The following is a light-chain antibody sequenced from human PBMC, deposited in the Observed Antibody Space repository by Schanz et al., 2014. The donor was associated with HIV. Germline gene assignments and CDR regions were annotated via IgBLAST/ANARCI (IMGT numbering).Light chain of an antibody. CDR1: SSNIGADYD. CDR2: GNT. CDR3: SSCTTSNTLV. J-gene: IGLJ3*02. Sequence: QSVLAQPPSVSGAPGQRVTISCTGSSSNIGADYDVHWYQLLPGTAPKLLIFGNTNRPSGVPDRFSGSKSGSSASLAITGLQAEDEADYYCSSCTTSNTLVFGGGTKVTVL. V-gene: IGLV1-40*01.